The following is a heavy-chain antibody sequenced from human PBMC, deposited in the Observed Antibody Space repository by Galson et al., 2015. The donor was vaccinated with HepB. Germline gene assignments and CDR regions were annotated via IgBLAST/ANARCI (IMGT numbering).Heavy chain of an antibody. Sequence: SLRLSCAASEFTFSMYSMNWVRQAPGKGLEWISYISSSSGGIHYADSVKGRVTVSRDNARNLLYLQMNGLRVDDTAVYFCARGEYAGALDYWGQGTLVAVSS. CDR3: ARGEYAGALDY. CDR2: ISSSSGGI. J-gene: IGHJ4*02. D-gene: IGHD2-8*01. CDR1: EFTFSMYS. V-gene: IGHV3-48*04.